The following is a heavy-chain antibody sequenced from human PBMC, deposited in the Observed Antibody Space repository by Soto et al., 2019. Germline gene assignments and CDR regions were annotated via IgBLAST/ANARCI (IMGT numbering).Heavy chain of an antibody. CDR1: GDSISSTHW. V-gene: IGHV4-4*02. Sequence: TSETLSLTCVVSGDSISSTHWWTWVRQTPGKGLEWIGEIYHTGSTKYNPSLKNRVTISVDKSNNEFSLNLSSVTPDDTAMYYCARLIGNSWLDSWGQGTLVTVSS. J-gene: IGHJ5*01. CDR3: ARLIGNSWLDS. D-gene: IGHD2-8*01. CDR2: IYHTGST.